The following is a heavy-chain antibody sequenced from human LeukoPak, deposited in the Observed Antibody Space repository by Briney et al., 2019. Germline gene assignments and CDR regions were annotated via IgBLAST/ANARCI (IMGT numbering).Heavy chain of an antibody. CDR2: ISWNSGSI. Sequence: PGGSLRLSCAASGFTFDDYAMHWVRQAPGKGLEWVSGISWNSGSIGYADSVKGRFTISRDNAKNSLYLQMNSLRAEDTAVYYCARVPTYHDFWSGYHYPRPTPEDGMDVWGQGTTVTVSS. V-gene: IGHV3-9*01. CDR3: ARVPTYHDFWSGYHYPRPTPEDGMDV. J-gene: IGHJ6*02. CDR1: GFTFDDYA. D-gene: IGHD3-3*01.